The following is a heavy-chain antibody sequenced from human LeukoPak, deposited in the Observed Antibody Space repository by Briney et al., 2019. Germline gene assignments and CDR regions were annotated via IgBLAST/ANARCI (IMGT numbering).Heavy chain of an antibody. CDR3: ARDAEGYNFDY. CDR1: GSTFSSYA. J-gene: IGHJ4*02. CDR2: ISYDGSNK. V-gene: IGHV3-30-3*01. D-gene: IGHD5-24*01. Sequence: GRSLRLSCAASGSTFSSYAMHWVRQAPGKGLEWVAVISYDGSNKYYADSVKGRFTISRDNSKNTLYLQMNSLRAEDTAVYYCARDAEGYNFDYWGQGTLVTVSS.